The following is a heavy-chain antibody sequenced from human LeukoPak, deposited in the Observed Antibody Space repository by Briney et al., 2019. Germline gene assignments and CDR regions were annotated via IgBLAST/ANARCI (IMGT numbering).Heavy chain of an antibody. J-gene: IGHJ4*02. CDR3: ARGRIAAAGTPYADY. Sequence: GGSLRLSCAASGFTFSSYSMNWVRQAPGKGLEWVSSISSSSSYIYYADSVKGRFTISRDNAKNSLYLQMSSLRAEDTAVYYCARGRIAAAGTPYADYWGQGTLVTVSS. CDR2: ISSSSSYI. CDR1: GFTFSSYS. D-gene: IGHD6-13*01. V-gene: IGHV3-21*01.